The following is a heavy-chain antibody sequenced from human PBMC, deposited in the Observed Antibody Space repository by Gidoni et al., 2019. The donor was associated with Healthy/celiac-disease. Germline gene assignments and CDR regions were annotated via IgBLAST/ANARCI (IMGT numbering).Heavy chain of an antibody. CDR2: ISGSGGST. CDR3: AKDLGSGGPNIVVVVAYFDY. J-gene: IGHJ4*02. Sequence: EVQLLESGGGLVQPGGSLSRSCAASGFTFSTLAIRWVRQAPGKGLEWVSAISGSGGSTYYADSVKGRFTISRDNSKNTLYLQMNSLRAEDTAVYYCAKDLGSGGPNIVVVVAYFDYWGQGTLVTVSS. D-gene: IGHD2-15*01. V-gene: IGHV3-23*01. CDR1: GFTFSTLA.